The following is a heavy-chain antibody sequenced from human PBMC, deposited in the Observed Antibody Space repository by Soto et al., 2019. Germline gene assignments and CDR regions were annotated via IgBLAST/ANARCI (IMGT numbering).Heavy chain of an antibody. CDR2: TNEDGREK. Sequence: EVQLVESGGGLVQPGGSLRLSCAASGFTFTGYWKSWVRQAPGKGLEWVANTNEDGREKFYVDSVKGRFTISRDNAKNSLYLQMNSLRAEDTAVYYCARDRGALGPWGQGTLVTVSS. CDR3: ARDRGALGP. D-gene: IGHD3-16*01. V-gene: IGHV3-7*01. J-gene: IGHJ5*02. CDR1: GFTFTGYW.